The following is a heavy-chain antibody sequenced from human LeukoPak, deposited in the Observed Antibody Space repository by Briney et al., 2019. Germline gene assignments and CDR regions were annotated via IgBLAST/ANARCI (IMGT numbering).Heavy chain of an antibody. CDR1: GYSISSGYY. D-gene: IGHD4-17*01. CDR2: IYHSGST. Sequence: SETLSLTCTVSGYSISSGYYWGWIRQPPGKGLEWIGSIYHSGSTYYNPSLKSRVTISVDTSKNQFSLKLSPVTAADTAVYYCARSATVTNWFDPWGQGTLVTVSS. V-gene: IGHV4-38-2*02. J-gene: IGHJ5*02. CDR3: ARSATVTNWFDP.